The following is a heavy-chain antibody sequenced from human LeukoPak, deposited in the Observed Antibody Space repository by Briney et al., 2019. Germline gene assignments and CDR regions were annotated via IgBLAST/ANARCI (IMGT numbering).Heavy chain of an antibody. Sequence: QTGGSLRLSCAAPGFIVSDNYVTWVRQAPGKGLEWVSVIYPVGTYYAESVKGRFSISRDNSKNTVYLQMNSLRAEDTAVYYCARAYYYDSSGGIDGYMDVWGKGTTVTVSS. CDR1: GFIVSDNY. CDR3: ARAYYYDSSGGIDGYMDV. D-gene: IGHD3-22*01. CDR2: IYPVGT. V-gene: IGHV3-53*01. J-gene: IGHJ6*03.